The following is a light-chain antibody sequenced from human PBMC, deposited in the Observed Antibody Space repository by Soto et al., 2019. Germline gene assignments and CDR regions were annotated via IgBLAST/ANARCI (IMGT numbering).Light chain of an antibody. Sequence: IVLTQSPGTLSLSPGERCSLSCSASQSVSSNYVAWYQQKPGQAPRLLISGASNRATGTPDRFRGSGSGTDFTLTITRLEPEDFAVYYCHQYGSAPWTFGQGTKVDIK. CDR2: GAS. J-gene: IGKJ1*01. CDR3: HQYGSAPWT. V-gene: IGKV3-20*01. CDR1: QSVSSNY.